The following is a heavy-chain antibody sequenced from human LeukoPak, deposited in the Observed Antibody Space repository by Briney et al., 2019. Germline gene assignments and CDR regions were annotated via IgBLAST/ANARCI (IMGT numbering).Heavy chain of an antibody. V-gene: IGHV4-4*07. Sequence: PSETLSLTCTVSGGSISSYYWSWIRQPAGKGLEWIGRIYNSGNTNYNPSLKSRVTISVDTSKNQFSLKLNSVTAADTAVYYCARSGTYYNNWFDPWGQGTLATVSS. CDR1: GGSISSYY. CDR3: ARSGTYYNNWFDP. D-gene: IGHD3-10*01. CDR2: IYNSGNT. J-gene: IGHJ5*02.